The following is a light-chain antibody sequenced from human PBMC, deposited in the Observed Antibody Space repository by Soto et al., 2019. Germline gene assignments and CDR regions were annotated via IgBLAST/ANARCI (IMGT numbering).Light chain of an antibody. V-gene: IGLV2-14*03. Sequence: QSVLTQPAFVSGSPGQSITISCTGTSSDVGAYSYVSWYQQHPGKAPKLIIYDVTYRPAGVSNRFSGSKSGNTASLTISGLQAEDEADYYCSSYTSSSTLFGGGTKLTVL. CDR1: SSDVGAYSY. CDR3: SSYTSSSTL. J-gene: IGLJ2*01. CDR2: DVT.